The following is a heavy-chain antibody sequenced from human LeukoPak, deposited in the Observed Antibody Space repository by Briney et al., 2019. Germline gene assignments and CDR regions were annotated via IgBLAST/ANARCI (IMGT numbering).Heavy chain of an antibody. CDR3: ARVHGSSYYYYYMDV. J-gene: IGHJ6*03. V-gene: IGHV4-59*01. CDR2: IYYSGST. Sequence: PSETLSLTCTVSGDSISSYYWSWIRQPPGKGLEWIGYIYYSGSTNYNPSLKSRVTISVDTSKNQFSLNPSSVTAADTAVYYCARVHGSSYYYYYMDVWGKGTTVTVSS. CDR1: GDSISSYY. D-gene: IGHD3-10*01.